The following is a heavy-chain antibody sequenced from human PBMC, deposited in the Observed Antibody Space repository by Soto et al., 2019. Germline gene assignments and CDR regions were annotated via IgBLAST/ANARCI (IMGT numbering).Heavy chain of an antibody. CDR2: ISGSGGST. D-gene: IGHD3-3*01. CDR3: AKGGTIITIFGVVIKGRGAEYYFDY. V-gene: IGHV3-23*01. J-gene: IGHJ4*02. Sequence: PGGSLRLSCVGSGFTFSMFAMSWVRQAPGKGLEWISSISGSGGSTYYADSVKGRFTISRDNSKNTLYLQMNSLRAEDTAVYYCAKGGTIITIFGVVIKGRGAEYYFDYWGQGTLVTVSS. CDR1: GFTFSMFA.